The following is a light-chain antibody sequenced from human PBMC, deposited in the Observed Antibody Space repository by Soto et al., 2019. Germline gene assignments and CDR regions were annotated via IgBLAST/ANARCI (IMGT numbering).Light chain of an antibody. CDR1: SSDVGGYNY. J-gene: IGLJ2*01. CDR3: SSYAGNNNLI. V-gene: IGLV2-8*01. CDR2: DVN. Sequence: QSALTQPASVSGSPGQSITISCTGTSSDVGGYNYVSWYQQHPGKAPKLMIYDVNKRPSGVPDRFSGSKSGNTASLTVSGLQSEDEADYYCSSYAGNNNLIFGGGTKLTVL.